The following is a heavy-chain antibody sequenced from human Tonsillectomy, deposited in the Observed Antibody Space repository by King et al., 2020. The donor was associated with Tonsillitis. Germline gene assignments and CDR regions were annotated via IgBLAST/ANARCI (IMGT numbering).Heavy chain of an antibody. CDR3: ARAKRGYSSGSLSAFDI. V-gene: IGHV1-69*06. CDR1: GGTFSSYA. CDR2: IIPIFGTA. Sequence: VQLVESGAEVKKPGSSVKVSCKASGGTFSSYAISWVRQAPVQGLEWMGGIIPIFGTANYAQKFQGRVTITADKSTSTAYMELSSLRSEDTAVYYCARAKRGYSSGSLSAFDIWGQGTMVTVSS. J-gene: IGHJ3*02. D-gene: IGHD5-18*01.